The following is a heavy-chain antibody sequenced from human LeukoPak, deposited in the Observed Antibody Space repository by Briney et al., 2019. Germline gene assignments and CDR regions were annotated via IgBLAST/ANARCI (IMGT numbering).Heavy chain of an antibody. J-gene: IGHJ4*02. CDR3: AKAHPGFDY. CDR1: GFTVSSNY. Sequence: PGGSLRLSCVASGFTVSSNYMNWVRQAPGKGLEWVSSIGSSSTFIYYADSVKGRFTISRDNAKNSLFLQMNSLRADDTAVYYCAKAHPGFDYWGQGTLVTVSS. CDR2: IGSSSTFI. V-gene: IGHV3-21*01.